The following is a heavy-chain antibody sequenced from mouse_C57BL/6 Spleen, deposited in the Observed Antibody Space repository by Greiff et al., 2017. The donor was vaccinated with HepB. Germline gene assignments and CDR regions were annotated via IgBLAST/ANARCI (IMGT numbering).Heavy chain of an antibody. Sequence: QVHVKQSGAELARPGASVKLSCKASGYTFTSYGISWVKQRTGQGLEWIGEIYPRSGNTYYNEKFKGKATLTADKSSSTAYMELRSLTSEDSAVYFCARGEGAYWGQGTLVTVSA. CDR3: ARGEGAY. CDR1: GYTFTSYG. V-gene: IGHV1-81*01. CDR2: IYPRSGNT. J-gene: IGHJ3*01. D-gene: IGHD3-3*01.